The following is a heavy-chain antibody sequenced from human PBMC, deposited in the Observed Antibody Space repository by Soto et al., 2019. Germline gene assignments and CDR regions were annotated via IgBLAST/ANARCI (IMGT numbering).Heavy chain of an antibody. D-gene: IGHD5-18*01. J-gene: IGHJ6*02. V-gene: IGHV1-69*13. CDR1: GGTFNNYA. CDR2: IIPIFGTA. Sequence: SVKVSCKASGGTFNNYAISWVRQAPGQGLEWMGGIIPIFGTANYAQIFQGRVTITADESTSTAYMELSSLRSEDTAVYYCARGSWADTAMQGSVYCGMDVWGQGTTVTVSS. CDR3: ARGSWADTAMQGSVYCGMDV.